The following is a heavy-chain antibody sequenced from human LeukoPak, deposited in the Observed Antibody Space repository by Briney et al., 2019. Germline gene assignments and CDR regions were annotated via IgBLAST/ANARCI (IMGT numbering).Heavy chain of an antibody. CDR3: ARDDDYFGSGNYSPFDY. J-gene: IGHJ4*02. CDR2: ISTSSTYI. D-gene: IGHD3-10*01. Sequence: GGSLRLSCTASGFTFSSYSMNWVRQAPGKGLEWVSSISTSSTYIYYADSVKGRFTISRDNAKNSLYLQMNSLRAEDTAVYYCARDDDYFGSGNYSPFDYWGQGTLVTVSS. V-gene: IGHV3-21*01. CDR1: GFTFSSYS.